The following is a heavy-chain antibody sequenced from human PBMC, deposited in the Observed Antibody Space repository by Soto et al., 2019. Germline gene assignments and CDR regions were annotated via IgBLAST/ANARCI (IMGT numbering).Heavy chain of an antibody. CDR2: INRSGST. D-gene: IGHD4-17*01. CDR1: SGSFSGYY. J-gene: IGHJ4*02. V-gene: IGHV4-34*01. Sequence: QVQLQQWGAGLLKPSETLSLTCAVYSGSFSGYYWSWIRQPPGKGLEWIGEINRSGSTNYNPPLKSRVTISVDTFKNQFSLKVTSVTAADTAVYYCARGGDYEGWGQGTLVIVSS. CDR3: ARGGDYEG.